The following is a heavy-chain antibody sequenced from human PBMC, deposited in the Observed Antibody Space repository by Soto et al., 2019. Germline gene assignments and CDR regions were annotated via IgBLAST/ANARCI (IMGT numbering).Heavy chain of an antibody. CDR3: ARGGHVVVVTAALDY. CDR2: VNPNGGHT. CDR1: GDTFTEYY. J-gene: IGHJ4*02. V-gene: IGHV1-46*01. D-gene: IGHD2-21*02. Sequence: QVQLMQSGAEVKKPGASVKVSCKASGDTFTEYYIHWVRQAPGQGLEWMGTVNPNGGHTTYAQHFLGRVTMTRDTAISTLYMELTSLTSEDTAVYYCARGGHVVVVTAALDYWGQGTLVTVSS.